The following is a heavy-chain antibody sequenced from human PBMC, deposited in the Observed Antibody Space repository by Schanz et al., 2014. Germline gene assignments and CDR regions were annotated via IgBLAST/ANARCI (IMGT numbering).Heavy chain of an antibody. J-gene: IGHJ4*02. Sequence: VQLVESGGGVVQPGRSLRLSCAASGFTFSAYWMTWVRQAPGKGLDWVGIIKPDGSEKFYVDSVKGRFTISRDNAKNSVYLQMNSLRAEDTAEYYCARGVRVRGIIIDYWGPGTLVTVSS. CDR2: IKPDGSEK. CDR3: ARGVRVRGIIIDY. V-gene: IGHV3-7*01. D-gene: IGHD3-10*01. CDR1: GFTFSAYW.